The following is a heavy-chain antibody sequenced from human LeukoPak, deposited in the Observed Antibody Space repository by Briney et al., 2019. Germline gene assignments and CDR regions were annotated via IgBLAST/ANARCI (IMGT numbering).Heavy chain of an antibody. Sequence: GGSLRLSCVASGFTFSSYALSWVRQAPGQGLEWVSVISGNGGRTYYADSVKGRFIISRDNAKNTLYLEMHSLRAEDTAVYYCAQDVGAAAIPDWFDPWGQGTPVTVSS. J-gene: IGHJ5*02. D-gene: IGHD6-13*01. CDR2: ISGNGGRT. V-gene: IGHV3-23*01. CDR3: AQDVGAAAIPDWFDP. CDR1: GFTFSSYA.